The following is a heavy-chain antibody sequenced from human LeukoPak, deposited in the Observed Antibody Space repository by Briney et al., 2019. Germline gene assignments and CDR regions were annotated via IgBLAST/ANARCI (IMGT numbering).Heavy chain of an antibody. CDR2: LIPIFGTA. Sequence: GSSVKVSCKASGGTFSSYAISWVRQAPGQGLEWMGRLIPIFGTANYAQKFQGRVTITTDESTSTAYMELSSLISEDTAVYYCARARSKPNDFWSGYAAFDYWGQGTLVTVSS. J-gene: IGHJ4*02. CDR1: GGTFSSYA. CDR3: ARARSKPNDFWSGYAAFDY. D-gene: IGHD3-3*01. V-gene: IGHV1-69*05.